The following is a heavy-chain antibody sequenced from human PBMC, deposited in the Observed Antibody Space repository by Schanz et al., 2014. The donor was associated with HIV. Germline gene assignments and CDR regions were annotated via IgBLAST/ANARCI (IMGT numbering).Heavy chain of an antibody. CDR3: VRDCVSGCPADY. CDR2: ISWNSDSK. V-gene: IGHV3-9*01. Sequence: VQLVESGGGLVQPGRSLRLSCAASGFIFDDYAMHWARQAPGKGLEWVSGISWNSDSKGYADSVKGRFTISRDNAKNSLYLQMNSLRAEDTAIYYCVRDCVSGCPADYWGQGTLVTVSS. D-gene: IGHD5-12*01. J-gene: IGHJ4*02. CDR1: GFIFDDYA.